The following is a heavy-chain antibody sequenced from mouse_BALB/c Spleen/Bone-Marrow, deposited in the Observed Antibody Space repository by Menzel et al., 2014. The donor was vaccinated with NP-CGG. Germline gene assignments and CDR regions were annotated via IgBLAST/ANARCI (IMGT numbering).Heavy chain of an antibody. CDR2: IHYSGST. V-gene: IGHV3-1*02. D-gene: IGHD3-2*01. J-gene: IGHJ2*01. CDR1: GYSITSGYS. CDR3: ARSRRQLGLPFDY. Sequence: EVKLQESGPELVKPSQSLSLTCTVTGYSITSGYSWHWIRQFPGNKLEWMGYIHYSGSTNYNPSLKSRISITRDTSKNQFFLQLNSVTTEDTATYYCARSRRQLGLPFDYWCQGTTLTVSS.